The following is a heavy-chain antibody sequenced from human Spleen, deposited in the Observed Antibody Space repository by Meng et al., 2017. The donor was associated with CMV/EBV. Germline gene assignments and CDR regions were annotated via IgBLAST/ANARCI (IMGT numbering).Heavy chain of an antibody. CDR3: AREWGGYYDSSGSDYYYGMDV. CDR1: GYIFTGYY. D-gene: IGHD3-22*01. CDR2: INPNSGGT. V-gene: IGHV1-2*02. J-gene: IGHJ6*02. Sequence: ASVKVSCKASGYIFTGYYMHWVRQAPGQGLEWMGWINPNSGGTNYAQKFQGRVTMTRDTSISTAYMELSRLRSDDTAVYYCAREWGGYYDSSGSDYYYGMDVWGQGTTVTVSS.